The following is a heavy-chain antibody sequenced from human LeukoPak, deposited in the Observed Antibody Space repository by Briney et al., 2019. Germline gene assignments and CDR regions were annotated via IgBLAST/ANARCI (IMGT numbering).Heavy chain of an antibody. J-gene: IGHJ4*02. CDR1: GFMFHDYA. CDR3: ARESESSGWYDY. V-gene: IGHV3-43*02. Sequence: GGSLGLSCAGPGFMFHDYAIHWVRQAPGKGLEWVSLISGDGGSTFYVDSVKGRFTISRDNSKNSLYLQMNSLRSDDTALYYCARESESSGWYDYWGQGTLVTVSS. D-gene: IGHD6-19*01. CDR2: ISGDGGST.